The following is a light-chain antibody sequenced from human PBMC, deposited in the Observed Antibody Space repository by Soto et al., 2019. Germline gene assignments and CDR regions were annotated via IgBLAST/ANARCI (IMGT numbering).Light chain of an antibody. CDR2: DAF. CDR3: HQSYSAPQT. CDR1: QSLGNY. Sequence: EIVLTQSPATLSLSPGERATLSCRTSQSLGNYLAWYQQKPGQAPRLLIYDAFKRATGIPSRFSGSGSGTDFTLTISNLQPEDFATYYCHQSYSAPQTFGQGTKVDIK. V-gene: IGKV3-11*01. J-gene: IGKJ1*01.